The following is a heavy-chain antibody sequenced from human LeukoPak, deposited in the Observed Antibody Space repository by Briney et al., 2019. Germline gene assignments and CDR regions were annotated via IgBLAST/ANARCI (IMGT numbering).Heavy chain of an antibody. CDR2: INPNNGGM. CDR3: ARGDLAFVPAADRYGYYL. D-gene: IGHD2-2*01. CDR1: GYTFTSYY. J-gene: IGHJ4*02. V-gene: IGHV1-2*02. Sequence: ASVKVSCKASGYTFTSYYIHWVRQAPGQGLDWMGWINPNNGGMKYAQGFQGRVTMTRATSISTAYMELTNLKSDDTAVYYCARGDLAFVPAADRYGYYLWGQGTLVTVSS.